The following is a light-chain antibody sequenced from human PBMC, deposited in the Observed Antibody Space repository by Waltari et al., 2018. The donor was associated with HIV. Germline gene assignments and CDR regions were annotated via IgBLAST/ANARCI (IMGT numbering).Light chain of an antibody. CDR1: TSTIGNNY. J-gene: IGLJ1*01. V-gene: IGLV1-51*01. Sequence: QSVLTQPPSVSAAPAQKATISHSGRTSTIGNNYVSWYQRLPGTAPKLLIYDNSERPSGIPDRFSGCKPGTSATLGITGLQTGDEADYYCGTWDSSLSAVVFGTGTKVTVL. CDR2: DNS. CDR3: GTWDSSLSAVV.